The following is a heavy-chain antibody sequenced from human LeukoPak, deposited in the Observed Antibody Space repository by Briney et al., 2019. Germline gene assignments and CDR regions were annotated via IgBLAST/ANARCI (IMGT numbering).Heavy chain of an antibody. CDR3: ARDFRSADY. CDR2: ICPDGTVT. CDR1: GFTFSNYC. V-gene: IGHV3-74*01. J-gene: IGHJ4*02. Sequence: GGSLRLSCAASGFTFSNYCMHWVRQIPGKGLVWVSRICPDGTVTNYADSVKGRFTISRDNAKNMVFLQMNSLRADDTAVYYCARDFRSADYWGQGILVTVSS.